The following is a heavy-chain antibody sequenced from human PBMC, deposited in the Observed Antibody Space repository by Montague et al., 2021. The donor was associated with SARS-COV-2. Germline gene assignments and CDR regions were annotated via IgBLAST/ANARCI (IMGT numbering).Heavy chain of an antibody. V-gene: IGHV4-34*01. CDR2: IHHGGST. CDR3: ARLGDGVVPSPILGVGPYYSYYYMDV. CDR1: GGSFSTYS. J-gene: IGHJ6*03. D-gene: IGHD3-10*01. Sequence: SETLSLTCAVHGGSFSTYSWNWIPQPPGKGLEWIGEIHHGGSTNYNPPLKSRVTISADTSKNQFSLKLTSVAAADTAVYYCARLGDGVVPSPILGVGPYYSYYYMDVWGKGTTVTVSS.